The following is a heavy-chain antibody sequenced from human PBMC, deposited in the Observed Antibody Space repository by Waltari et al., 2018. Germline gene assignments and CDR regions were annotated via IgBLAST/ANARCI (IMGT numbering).Heavy chain of an antibody. J-gene: IGHJ4*02. CDR3: ARGPLLSKVDY. V-gene: IGHV4-61*02. CDR1: GGSIDSGSYY. D-gene: IGHD1-26*01. CDR2: IYTSGKT. Sequence: QVQLQESGPGLVKPSQTLSLTCTVSGGSIDSGSYYWSWIRQPAGKGLEWIGRIYTSGKTNYNPSLKSRVTISGDTSKNQCSLNLSAVTAADTAVYYCARGPLLSKVDYWGQGTLVTVSS.